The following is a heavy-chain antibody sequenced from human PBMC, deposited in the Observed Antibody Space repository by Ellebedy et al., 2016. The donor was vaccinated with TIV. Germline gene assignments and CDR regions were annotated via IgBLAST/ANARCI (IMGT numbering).Heavy chain of an antibody. V-gene: IGHV4-4*07. J-gene: IGHJ4*02. Sequence: MPSETLSLTCTVSGGSTNGYYWSWIRQPAGKGLEWIGRIFFSGSTNYNPSLKSRVTMSLDASKNQFSLNLRTVTAADTDVYYCARTDPWQPIDDWGQGILVSVSS. CDR1: GGSTNGYY. CDR3: ARTDPWQPIDD. CDR2: IFFSGST. D-gene: IGHD2-21*02.